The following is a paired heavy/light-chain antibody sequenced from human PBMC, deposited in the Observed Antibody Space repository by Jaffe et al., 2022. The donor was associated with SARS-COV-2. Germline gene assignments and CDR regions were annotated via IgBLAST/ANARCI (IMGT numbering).Heavy chain of an antibody. D-gene: IGHD2-2*01. CDR1: KFTFSSSW. CDR2: INQDGSEK. CDR3: ARDDCSSSDCNWGAFDF. J-gene: IGHJ3*01. Sequence: EVHLVESGGGLVQPGGSLRLSCAASKFTFSSSWMSWVRQAPGKGLEWVANINQDGSEKQYFDSVKGRFTISRDNAKNSLYLQMNSLRAEDTAVYYCARDDCSSSDCNWGAFDFWGQGTMVTVSS. V-gene: IGHV3-7*01.
Light chain of an antibody. V-gene: IGKV2-30*01. J-gene: IGKJ2*01. CDR2: QVS. CDR1: QSLVYKDGNTY. CDR3: MQATQWPYT. Sequence: DVVMTQSPLSLPATLGQPASISCKSSQSLVYKDGNTYLNWFQQRPGQSPRRLIYQVSNRDSGVPDRFSGSGSGTDFTLKISRVETEDVGVYYCMQATQWPYTFGQGTKLEIK.